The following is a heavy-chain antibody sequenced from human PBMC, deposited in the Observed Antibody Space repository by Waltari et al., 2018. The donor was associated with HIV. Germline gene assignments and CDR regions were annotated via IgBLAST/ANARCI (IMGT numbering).Heavy chain of an antibody. Sequence: QAQLPESGPGRVKPSQTLSLSCTVSGGSISSGDHYWSWIRQHPGKGLEWIGCMYSIGITYYNSALMSRVTISVDMSKHPFSLKLTSVTAADTAVYYCARGLDSSGYYYGLGDAFDIWGQGTMVTVSS. CDR1: GGSISSGDHY. CDR3: ARGLDSSGYYYGLGDAFDI. V-gene: IGHV4-31*03. CDR2: MYSIGIT. J-gene: IGHJ3*02. D-gene: IGHD3-22*01.